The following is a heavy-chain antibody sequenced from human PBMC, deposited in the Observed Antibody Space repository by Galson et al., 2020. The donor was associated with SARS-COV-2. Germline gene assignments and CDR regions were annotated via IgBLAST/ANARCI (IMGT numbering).Heavy chain of an antibody. CDR1: GFTFSNAW. V-gene: IGHV3-15*01. CDR2: IKSKTDGGTT. CDR3: TTLNWNFIHYYGMDV. Sequence: GGSLRLSCAASGFTFSNAWMSWVRQAPGKGLEWVGRIKSKTDGGTTDYAAPVKGRFTISRDDSKNTLYLQMNSLKTEDTAVYYCTTLNWNFIHYYGMDVWGQGTTVTVSS. J-gene: IGHJ6*02. D-gene: IGHD1-7*01.